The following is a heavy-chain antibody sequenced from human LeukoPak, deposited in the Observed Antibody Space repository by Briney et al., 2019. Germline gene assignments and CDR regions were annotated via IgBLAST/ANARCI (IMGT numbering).Heavy chain of an antibody. D-gene: IGHD1-26*01. CDR3: ASSSGSYGAFDI. CDR1: GFTFSSYA. V-gene: IGHV3-23*01. J-gene: IGHJ3*02. CDR2: ISGSGGST. Sequence: GGSLRLSCAASGFTFSSYAMSWVRQAPGKGLEWVSAISGSGGSTYYADSVKGRFTISRDNSKNTLYLQMNSLRAEDTAVYYCASSSGSYGAFDIWGQGTMVTVSS.